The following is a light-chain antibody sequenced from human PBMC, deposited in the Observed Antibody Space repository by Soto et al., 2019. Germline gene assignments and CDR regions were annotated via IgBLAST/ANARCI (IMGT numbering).Light chain of an antibody. CDR1: QGISSY. CDR3: QQLNSYPFT. CDR2: AAS. V-gene: IGKV1-9*01. J-gene: IGKJ4*01. Sequence: DIQLTQSPSFLSASVGDRVTITCRASQGISSYLAWYQQKPGKAPKLLIYAASTLQSGVPSRFSGSESGTECTLTISSLQPEDCATYYCQQLNSYPFTFGGGTKVEIK.